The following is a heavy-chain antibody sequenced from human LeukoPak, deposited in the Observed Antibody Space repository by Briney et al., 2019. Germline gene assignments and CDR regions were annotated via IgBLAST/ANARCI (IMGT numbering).Heavy chain of an antibody. CDR3: ARASGVSAAGSPYYFDY. CDR2: ISPYSGNT. J-gene: IGHJ4*02. CDR1: GYTFPSYG. D-gene: IGHD6-13*01. V-gene: IGHV1-18*01. Sequence: GASVKVSCKASGYTFPSYGITRVRQAPGQGLECMGWISPYSGNTDYAQKFQGRVTMTTDTSTTTAYMELRSLRSDDTAVYYCARASGVSAAGSPYYFDYWGQGTLVTVSS.